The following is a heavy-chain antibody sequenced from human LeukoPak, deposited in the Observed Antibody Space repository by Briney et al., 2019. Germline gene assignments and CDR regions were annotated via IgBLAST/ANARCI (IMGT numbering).Heavy chain of an antibody. V-gene: IGHV1-2*02. J-gene: IGHJ3*02. D-gene: IGHD2-2*01. Sequence: ASVKVSCKASGYTFTSYYMHWVRQAPGQGLECMGWINPNNGGTNYPRKFQGRVTMTRDTSSSTAYMELSRLKSDDTAVYYCARVKDFGSNSNAFDIWGQGTMVVVSS. CDR2: INPNNGGT. CDR3: ARVKDFGSNSNAFDI. CDR1: GYTFTSYY.